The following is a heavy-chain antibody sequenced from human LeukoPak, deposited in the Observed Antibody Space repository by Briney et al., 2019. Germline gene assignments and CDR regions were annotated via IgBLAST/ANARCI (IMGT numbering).Heavy chain of an antibody. D-gene: IGHD6-13*01. V-gene: IGHV3-11*01. CDR2: ISSSGSTI. CDR1: GFTFSDYY. J-gene: IGHJ4*02. Sequence: GGSLRLSCAASGFTFSDYYMSWIRQAPGKGLEWVSYISSSGSTIYYADSVKGRFTISRDNTKNSLYLQMNSLRAEDTAVYYCASGYSSSWKFHFDYWGRGTLVTVSS. CDR3: ASGYSSSWKFHFDY.